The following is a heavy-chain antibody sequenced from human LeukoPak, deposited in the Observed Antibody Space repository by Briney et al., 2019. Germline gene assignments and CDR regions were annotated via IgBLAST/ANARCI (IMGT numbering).Heavy chain of an antibody. J-gene: IGHJ4*02. CDR1: GGSISSSNW. D-gene: IGHD3-22*01. Sequence: SETLSLTCAVSGGSISSSNWWSWVRQPPGKGLEWIGEIYHSGSTNYNPSLKSRVTISVDTSKNQFSLKLSSVTAADTAVYYCARGAPDYYDSSGYHRIDYWGQGTLVTVSS. V-gene: IGHV4-4*02. CDR3: ARGAPDYYDSSGYHRIDY. CDR2: IYHSGST.